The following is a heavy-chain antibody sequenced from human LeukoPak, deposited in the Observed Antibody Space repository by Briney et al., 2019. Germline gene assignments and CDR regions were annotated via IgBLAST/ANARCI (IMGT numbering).Heavy chain of an antibody. CDR1: GGSISSYY. J-gene: IGHJ6*04. Sequence: PSETLSLTCIVSGGSISSYYWSWIRQPPGKGLEWIGYIYYSGSTNYNPSLKSRVTISVDTSKNQFSLKLSSVTAADTAVYYCAREYCSSTSCHEVDVWGKGTTVTVSS. CDR2: IYYSGST. CDR3: AREYCSSTSCHEVDV. D-gene: IGHD2-2*01. V-gene: IGHV4-59*01.